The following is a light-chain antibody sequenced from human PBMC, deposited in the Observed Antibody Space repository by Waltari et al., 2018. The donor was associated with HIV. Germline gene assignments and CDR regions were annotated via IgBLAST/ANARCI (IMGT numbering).Light chain of an antibody. CDR1: NIGSKS. CDR2: DDR. Sequence: SYVLTQSPSVSVALGQTASIACGGNNIGSKSVHWYQQKPGQAPALVIYDDRDRPSGIPVRFSGSNSGHTATLSIGRVEAGDEADYYCQVWESSSDHVVIGGGTKLTV. CDR3: QVWESSSDHVV. V-gene: IGLV3-21*02. J-gene: IGLJ2*01.